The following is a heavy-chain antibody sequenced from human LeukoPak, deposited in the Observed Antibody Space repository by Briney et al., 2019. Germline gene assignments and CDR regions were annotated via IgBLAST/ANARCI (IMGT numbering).Heavy chain of an antibody. CDR2: IIPIFGPA. CDR1: GGTFSSSA. J-gene: IGHJ5*02. V-gene: IGHV1-69*01. CDR3: ATSLPYGYYDSGGSNWFDP. D-gene: IGHD3-22*01. Sequence: GSSVKVSCKASGGTFSSSAISWVRQAPGQGLEWMGGIIPIFGPADYAQKFQGRVTITADESTSTAYLELSSLRSEDTAVYYCATSLPYGYYDSGGSNWFDPWGQGTLVTVSS.